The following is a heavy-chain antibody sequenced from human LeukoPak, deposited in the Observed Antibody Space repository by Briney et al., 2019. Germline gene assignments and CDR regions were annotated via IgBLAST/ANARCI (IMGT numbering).Heavy chain of an antibody. CDR1: GGSISSSSYY. CDR3: ARHYGDSDYPVYYYYMDV. V-gene: IGHV4-39*01. D-gene: IGHD3-22*01. CDR2: IYYSGST. J-gene: IGHJ6*03. Sequence: PSETLSLTCTVSGGSISSSSYYWGWIRQPPGKGLEWIGSIYYSGSTYYNPSLKSRVTISVDTSKNQFSLKLSSVTAADTAVYYCARHYGDSDYPVYYYYMDVWGKGTTVTVSS.